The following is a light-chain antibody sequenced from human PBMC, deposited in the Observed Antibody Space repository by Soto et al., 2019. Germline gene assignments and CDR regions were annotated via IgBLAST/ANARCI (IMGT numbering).Light chain of an antibody. CDR3: SSYTSSNTVV. J-gene: IGLJ3*02. V-gene: IGLV2-14*03. CDR1: RSDIGAYNY. CDR2: DVN. Sequence: QSVLTQPASVSGSPGQSITISCTGTRSDIGAYNYVGWYQQHPGQAPKLMTYDVNNRPSGVSDRFSASKSGNTASLTIAWLQAEDEADYYCSSYTSSNTVVFGGGTKLTVL.